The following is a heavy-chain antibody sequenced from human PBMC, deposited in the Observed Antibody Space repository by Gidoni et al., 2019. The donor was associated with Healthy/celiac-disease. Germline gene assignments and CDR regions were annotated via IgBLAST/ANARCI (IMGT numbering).Heavy chain of an antibody. CDR1: GYTFTRHG. J-gene: IGHJ4*02. V-gene: IGHV1-18*01. D-gene: IGHD3-3*01. CDR3: ASQVDFWSGYFYYFDY. CDR2: IRAYNGNT. Sequence: QVQMVQSGAEVKKPGASVKVSCKASGYTFTRHGVRWVRQAPGQGLEWMGWIRAYNGNTNYAQKLQGRVTMTTDTSTRTAYMELRSLGSDDTAVYYCASQVDFWSGYFYYFDYWGQGTLVTFSS.